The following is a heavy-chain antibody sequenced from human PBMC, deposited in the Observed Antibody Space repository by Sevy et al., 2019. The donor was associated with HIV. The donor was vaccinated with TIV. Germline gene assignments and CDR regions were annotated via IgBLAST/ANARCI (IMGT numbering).Heavy chain of an antibody. J-gene: IGHJ4*02. CDR3: ARVKDYSSCYRFDY. D-gene: IGHD3-22*01. Sequence: GGSLRLSCAASGFTFSRYWMSWVRQAPGKGLEWVANIKQDGREKYYVDSVKGRFTISRDNAKNSHYLQMNSLGADDTGVYYCARVKDYSSCYRFDYWGQGTLVTVSS. CDR2: IKQDGREK. CDR1: GFTFSRYW. V-gene: IGHV3-7*01.